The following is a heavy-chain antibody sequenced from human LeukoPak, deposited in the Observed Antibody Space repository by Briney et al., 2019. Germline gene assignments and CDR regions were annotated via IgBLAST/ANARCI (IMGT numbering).Heavy chain of an antibody. Sequence: GASVKVSCKASGYTFTSYAMHWVRQAPGQRLEWMGWINAGNGNTKYSQKFQGRVTITRDTSASTAYMELSSLRSEDTAVYYCAGVVPSDPDYGMDVWGKGTTVTVSS. D-gene: IGHD3-10*01. V-gene: IGHV1-3*01. CDR1: GYTFTSYA. CDR2: INAGNGNT. J-gene: IGHJ6*04. CDR3: AGVVPSDPDYGMDV.